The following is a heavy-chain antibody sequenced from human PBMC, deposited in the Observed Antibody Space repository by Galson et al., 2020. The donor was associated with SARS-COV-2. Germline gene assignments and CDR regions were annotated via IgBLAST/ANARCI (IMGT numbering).Heavy chain of an antibody. J-gene: IGHJ4*02. CDR1: GFTFNSYA. D-gene: IGHD6-6*01. CDR2: ISGSGTST. Sequence: GESLKISCAASGFTFNSYAMNWVRQAAGKGLEWVSSISGSGTSTQYADSVRGRLTISRDNAKNTLYVQMNSLRAEDTAVYYCVKALYSSSTGPFDYWGQGTLVTVSS. V-gene: IGHV3-23*01. CDR3: VKALYSSSTGPFDY.